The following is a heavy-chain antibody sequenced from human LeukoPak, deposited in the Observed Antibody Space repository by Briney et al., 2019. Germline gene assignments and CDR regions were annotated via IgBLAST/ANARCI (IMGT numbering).Heavy chain of an antibody. CDR2: ISWNSGSI. Sequence: GRSLRLSCAASGFTFDDYAMHWVRQAPGKGLEWVSGISWNSGSIGYADSVKGRFTISRDNAKNSLYLQMNSLRAEDTALYYCAGGWFGELFYAAFDIWGQGTMVTVSS. CDR1: GFTFDDYA. V-gene: IGHV3-9*01. J-gene: IGHJ3*02. D-gene: IGHD3-10*01. CDR3: AGGWFGELFYAAFDI.